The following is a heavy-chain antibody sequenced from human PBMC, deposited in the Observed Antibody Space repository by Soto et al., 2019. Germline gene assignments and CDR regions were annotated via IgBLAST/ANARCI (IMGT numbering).Heavy chain of an antibody. Sequence: GGSLRLSCAASGFTFSNAWMSWVRQAPGKGLEWVGRIKSKTDGGTTDYAAPVKGRFTISRDDSKNTLYLQMNSLKTEDTAVYYCTTRPHSYYYGSGTLDAFDIWGQGTMVTVSS. CDR1: GFTFSNAW. D-gene: IGHD3-10*01. CDR3: TTRPHSYYYGSGTLDAFDI. J-gene: IGHJ3*02. V-gene: IGHV3-15*01. CDR2: IKSKTDGGTT.